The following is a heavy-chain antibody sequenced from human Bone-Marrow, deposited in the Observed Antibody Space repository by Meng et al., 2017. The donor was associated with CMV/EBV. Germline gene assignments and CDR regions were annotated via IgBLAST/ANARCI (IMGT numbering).Heavy chain of an antibody. Sequence: GESLKISCAASGFTFSSYSMNWVRQAPGKGLEWVSSISSSSSYIYYADSVKGRFTISRDNAKNSLYLQMNSLRAEDTAVYYCARTIGDIVVVPAAMEVYYYYSMDVWGQGTTVTVSS. D-gene: IGHD2-2*01. V-gene: IGHV3-21*01. J-gene: IGHJ6*02. CDR1: GFTFSSYS. CDR2: ISSSSSYI. CDR3: ARTIGDIVVVPAAMEVYYYYSMDV.